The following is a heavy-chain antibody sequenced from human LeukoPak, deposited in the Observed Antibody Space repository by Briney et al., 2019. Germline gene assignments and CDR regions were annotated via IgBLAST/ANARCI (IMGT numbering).Heavy chain of an antibody. J-gene: IGHJ4*02. CDR1: GFSLSTSGMR. V-gene: IGHV2-70*04. Sequence: ESGPAPVKPTQTLTLTCTFSGFSLSTSGMRVSWIRQPPGKALEWLARIDWDDDKFYSTSLKTRLTISKDTSKNQVVLTMTNMDPVDTATYYCARTPYCGGDCYVDYWGQGTLVTVSS. CDR2: IDWDDDK. D-gene: IGHD2-21*02. CDR3: ARTPYCGGDCYVDY.